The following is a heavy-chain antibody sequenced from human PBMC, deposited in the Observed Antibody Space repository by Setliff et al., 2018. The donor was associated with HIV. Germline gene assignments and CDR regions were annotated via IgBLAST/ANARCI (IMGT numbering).Heavy chain of an antibody. CDR2: IYYSGST. V-gene: IGHV4-39*07. Sequence: LSLTCTVSGGSISSSSYYWGWIRQPPGKGLEWIGSIYYSGSTYYNPSLKSRVTILVDTSKNQFSLKLSSVTAADTAMYYCARQIETYYYASSGYPAYFDYWGQGTLVTVSS. J-gene: IGHJ4*02. D-gene: IGHD3-22*01. CDR3: ARQIETYYYASSGYPAYFDY. CDR1: GGSISSSSYY.